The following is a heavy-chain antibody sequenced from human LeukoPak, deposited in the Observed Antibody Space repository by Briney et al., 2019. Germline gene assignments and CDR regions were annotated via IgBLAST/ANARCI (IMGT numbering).Heavy chain of an antibody. CDR2: IYYSGST. CDR3: AREEWELLGAVGDAFDI. D-gene: IGHD1-26*01. J-gene: IGHJ3*02. Sequence: KSSETLSLTCTVSGGSISSGDYYWSWIRQPPGKGLEWIGYIYYSGSTYYNPSLKSRVTISVDTSKNQFSLKLSSVTAADTAVYYCAREEWELLGAVGDAFDIWGQGTMVTVSS. CDR1: GGSISSGDYY. V-gene: IGHV4-30-4*08.